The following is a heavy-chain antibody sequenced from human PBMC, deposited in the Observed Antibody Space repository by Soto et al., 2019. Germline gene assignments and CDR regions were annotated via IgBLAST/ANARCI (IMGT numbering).Heavy chain of an antibody. Sequence: QVQLVESGGGLVKPGGSLRLSCAASAFKFSDYYMSWVRQAPGKGLEWVSYISGSGDVIYYADSVKGRFTISRDNDKKSVHLQMDTLRAEDTALYYCARAPVCGEGSCYRHFDLWGQGTRVAVSS. CDR3: ARAPVCGEGSCYRHFDL. CDR2: ISGSGDVI. CDR1: AFKFSDYY. V-gene: IGHV3-11*01. D-gene: IGHD2-15*01. J-gene: IGHJ4*02.